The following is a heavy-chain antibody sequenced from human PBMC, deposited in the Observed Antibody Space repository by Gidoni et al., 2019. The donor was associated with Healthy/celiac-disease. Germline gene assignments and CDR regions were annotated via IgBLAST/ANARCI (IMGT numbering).Heavy chain of an antibody. CDR2: IYYSGST. D-gene: IGHD2-15*01. CDR3: ARQNSAIYYYYYGMDV. CDR1: GGSISSSSYY. J-gene: IGHJ6*02. Sequence: QLQLQESGPGLVKPSEPLSLTCTVSGGSISSSSYYWGWIRQPPGKGLEWIGSIYYSGSTYYNPSLKSRVTISVDTSKNQFSLKLSSVTAADTAVYYCARQNSAIYYYYYGMDVWGQGTTVTVSS. V-gene: IGHV4-39*01.